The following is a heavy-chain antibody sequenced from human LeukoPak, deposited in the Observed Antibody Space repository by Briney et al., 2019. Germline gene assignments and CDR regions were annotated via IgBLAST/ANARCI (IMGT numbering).Heavy chain of an antibody. CDR3: ATPSRDGYNKDAFDI. Sequence: SETLSLTCAVSGYSISSGCYWGWIRQPPGRGLEWIGSIYHSGSTYYNPSLKSRVTISVDTSKNQFSLKLSSVTAADTAVYYCATPSRDGYNKDAFDIWGQGTMVTVSS. D-gene: IGHD5-24*01. CDR2: IYHSGST. J-gene: IGHJ3*02. V-gene: IGHV4-38-2*01. CDR1: GYSISSGCY.